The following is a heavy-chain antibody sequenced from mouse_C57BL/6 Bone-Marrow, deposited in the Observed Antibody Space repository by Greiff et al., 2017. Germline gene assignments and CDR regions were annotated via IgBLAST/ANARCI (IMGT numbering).Heavy chain of an antibody. CDR2: IWTGGGT. D-gene: IGHD2-5*01. V-gene: IGHV2-9-1*01. Sequence: VKLQESGPGLVAPSQSLSITCTVSGFSLTSYAISWVRQPPGKGLEWLGVIWTGGGTNYNSALKSRLSISKDNSKSQVFLKMNSLQTDDTARYYCAAYYSNFYYAMDYWGQGTSVTVSS. CDR1: GFSLTSYA. CDR3: AAYYSNFYYAMDY. J-gene: IGHJ4*01.